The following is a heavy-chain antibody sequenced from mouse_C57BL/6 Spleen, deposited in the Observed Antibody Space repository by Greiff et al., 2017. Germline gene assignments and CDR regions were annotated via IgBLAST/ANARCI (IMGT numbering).Heavy chain of an antibody. V-gene: IGHV1-26*01. D-gene: IGHD4-1*01. CDR1: GYTFTDYY. CDR3: ARWEGYYFDY. J-gene: IGHJ2*01. Sequence: VQLQQSGPELVKPGASVKISCKASGYTFTDYYMNWVKQSHGKSLEWIGDINPNNGGTSYNQKFKGKATLTVDKSSSTAYMELRSLTSEDSAVYYCARWEGYYFDYWGQGTTLTVSS. CDR2: INPNNGGT.